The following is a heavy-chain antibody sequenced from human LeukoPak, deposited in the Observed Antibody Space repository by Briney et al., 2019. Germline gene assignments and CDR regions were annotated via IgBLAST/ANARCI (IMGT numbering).Heavy chain of an antibody. CDR1: GYTFTSYG. CDR2: ISAYSGDT. Sequence: GASVKVSCKASGYTFTSYGISWVRQAPGQGLEWMGWISAYSGDTNYAQKFQGRATMTTDTSTSTAYMELRSLSSDDTAVYYCARAAGQDYGDYYWGFDYWGQGTLVTVSS. J-gene: IGHJ4*02. V-gene: IGHV1-18*01. D-gene: IGHD4-17*01. CDR3: ARAAGQDYGDYYWGFDY.